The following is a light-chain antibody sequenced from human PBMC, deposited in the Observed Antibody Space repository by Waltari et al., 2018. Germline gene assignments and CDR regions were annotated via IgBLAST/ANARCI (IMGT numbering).Light chain of an antibody. CDR2: CTS. CDR3: QHYLRFPGT. V-gene: IGKV3-20*01. J-gene: IGKJ1*01. CDR1: QGVSNC. Sequence: EIVLTQSPGTLSSSLGERVTVSCRASQGVSNCVSWYQQKPGEAPRLLIYCTSTMATGLPSRFSGSGSGTDFTLTISRLQPDDFAVYFCQHYLRFPGTFGRGTTVEI.